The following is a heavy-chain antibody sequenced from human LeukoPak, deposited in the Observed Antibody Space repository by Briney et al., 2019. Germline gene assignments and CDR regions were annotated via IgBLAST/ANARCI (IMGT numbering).Heavy chain of an antibody. CDR1: GFTFSSYS. J-gene: IGHJ4*02. CDR3: TRDSYFAVTVTFDY. D-gene: IGHD6-19*01. CDR2: IRSKAFGGTT. Sequence: GGSLRLSCAASGFTFSSYSMNWVRQAPGKGLEWVGFIRSKAFGGTTEYAASVKGRFSISRDDSKSIAYLQMNSLKTEDTAVYYCTRDSYFAVTVTFDYWGQGTLLTVSS. V-gene: IGHV3-49*04.